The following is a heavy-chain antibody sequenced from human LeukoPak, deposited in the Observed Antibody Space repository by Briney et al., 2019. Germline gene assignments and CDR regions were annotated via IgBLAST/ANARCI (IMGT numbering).Heavy chain of an antibody. Sequence: SVKLSCKASGCTFSRYAISWVRQAPGQGLEWMGRIIPILGIANYAQKFQGRVTITADKSTSTAYMELSSLRSEDTAVYYCARDHGIWFGELPPLTYYYYGTDVWGQGTTVTVSS. CDR2: IIPILGIA. J-gene: IGHJ6*02. CDR1: GCTFSRYA. V-gene: IGHV1-69*04. CDR3: ARDHGIWFGELPPLTYYYYGTDV. D-gene: IGHD3-10*01.